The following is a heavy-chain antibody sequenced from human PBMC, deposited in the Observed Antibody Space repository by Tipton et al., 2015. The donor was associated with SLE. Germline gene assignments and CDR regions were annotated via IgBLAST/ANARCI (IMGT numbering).Heavy chain of an antibody. CDR3: AREEIGGGTSLTY. D-gene: IGHD3-3*01. J-gene: IGHJ4*02. CDR1: GYSISSSSSYY. CDR2: INHRGST. Sequence: TLSLTCTVSGYSISSSSSYYWAWIRQPPGKGVEWIGEINHRGSTNYNPSLKSRVTISVDTSKNQFSLKVKSVTAADTAIYYCAREEIGGGTSLTYWGQGTLVIVSS. V-gene: IGHV4-39*07.